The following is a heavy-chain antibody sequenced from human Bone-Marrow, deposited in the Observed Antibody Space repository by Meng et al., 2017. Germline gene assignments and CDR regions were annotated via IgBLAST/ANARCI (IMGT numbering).Heavy chain of an antibody. CDR3: ARVNVFMRELGLPESAGGMDV. J-gene: IGHJ6*02. CDR2: INPDSGGT. V-gene: IGHV1-2*02. Sequence: ASVKVFCKASGYTFTGYYMHWVRQAPGQGLEWMGWINPDSGGTNYAQKFQGRVTMTRDTSISTAYMELSRLRSDDTAVYYCARVNVFMRELGLPESAGGMDVWGQGTTVTVSS. CDR1: GYTFTGYY. D-gene: IGHD1-7*01.